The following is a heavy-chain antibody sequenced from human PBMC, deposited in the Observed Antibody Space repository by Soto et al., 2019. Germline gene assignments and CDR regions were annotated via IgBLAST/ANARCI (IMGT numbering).Heavy chain of an antibody. Sequence: PGVSPRLSFVVSGFTFSNAWMNWFRQAPGKGREWVGRVKSKTDGGTTDYAAPVKGRFTISRDDSKNTLYLQMNSLKSEDTAVYYCGACHGNSDFDYWGQGTLVTVS. CDR2: VKSKTDGGTT. J-gene: IGHJ4*02. CDR3: GACHGNSDFDY. V-gene: IGHV3-15*07. CDR1: GFTFSNAW. D-gene: IGHD3-10*01.